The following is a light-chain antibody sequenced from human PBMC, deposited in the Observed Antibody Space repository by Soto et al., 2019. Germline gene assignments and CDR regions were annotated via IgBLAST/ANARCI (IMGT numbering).Light chain of an antibody. V-gene: IGKV3-20*01. Sequence: DIVLTQSPGTLSLSPGDRATLSCRASQSVSSSYLAWYQQKPGQAPRQLIYGASSRATGIPDRFSGSGSGTDFTLTITRLEPEDFAVYYCQHYRTSFGGGTRVEIK. CDR2: GAS. J-gene: IGKJ4*01. CDR1: QSVSSSY. CDR3: QHYRTS.